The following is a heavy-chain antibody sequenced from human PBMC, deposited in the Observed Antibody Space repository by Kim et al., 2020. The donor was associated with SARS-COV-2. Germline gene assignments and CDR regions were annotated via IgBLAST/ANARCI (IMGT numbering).Heavy chain of an antibody. CDR1: GFTFSPYA. D-gene: IGHD2-2*01. Sequence: GGSLRLSCSASGFTFSPYAMHWVRQAPGKGLEYVSAISNNEGHTYYADSVKGRFTISRDNSKNTLYLQMTSLRSEDTAVYYCVKGGSSNLLYYGLDIWGQGTTVTVSS. J-gene: IGHJ6*02. CDR2: ISNNEGHT. V-gene: IGHV3-64D*09. CDR3: VKGGSSNLLYYGLDI.